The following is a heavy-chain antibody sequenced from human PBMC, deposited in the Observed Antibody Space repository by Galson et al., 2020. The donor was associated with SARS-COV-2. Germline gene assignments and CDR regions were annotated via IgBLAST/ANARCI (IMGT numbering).Heavy chain of an antibody. CDR1: GFSLSTSGMC. D-gene: IGHD5-12*01. Sequence: KSGPTLVKPTHTLTLTCTFSGFSLSTSGMCLSWIRQPPGKALEWLPRIDWDDDKYYSTSLKTRLTISKDTSKNQVVLTMTNMDPVDTATYYCARERATTPPNFDYWGQGTLVTVSS. CDR3: ARERATTPPNFDY. CDR2: IDWDDDK. V-gene: IGHV2-70*11. J-gene: IGHJ4*02.